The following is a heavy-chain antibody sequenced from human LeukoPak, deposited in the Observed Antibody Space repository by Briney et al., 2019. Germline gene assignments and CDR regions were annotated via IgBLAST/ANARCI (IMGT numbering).Heavy chain of an antibody. CDR1: GFTFSGYS. CDR3: AREGHTSGYCGTFDV. D-gene: IGHD3-22*01. CDR2: MSYDGFSK. Sequence: GGSLRLSCAASGFTFSGYSMNWVRQAPGKGLEWVSAMSYDGFSKYYADSMKGRLTISRDDSKNTVYPQMKSLRPEDTAVYYCAREGHTSGYCGTFDVWGQGTTVAVS. J-gene: IGHJ3*01. V-gene: IGHV3-30*03.